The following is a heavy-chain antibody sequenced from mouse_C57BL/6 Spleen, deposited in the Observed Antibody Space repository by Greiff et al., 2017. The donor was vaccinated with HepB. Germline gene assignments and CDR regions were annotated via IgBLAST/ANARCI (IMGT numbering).Heavy chain of an antibody. CDR3: GRNYYGSNVGYFDY. D-gene: IGHD1-1*01. CDR1: GYTFTSYW. CDR2: IDPSDSDT. V-gene: IGHV1-52*01. Sequence: QVQLQQPGAELVRPGSSVKLSCKASGYTFTSYWMHWVKQRPIRGLEWIGNIDPSDSDTHYNQKFKNKATMTVDKSSSTAYMQLSSLTSEDSAVYYCGRNYYGSNVGYFDYWGQGTTLTVSS. J-gene: IGHJ2*01.